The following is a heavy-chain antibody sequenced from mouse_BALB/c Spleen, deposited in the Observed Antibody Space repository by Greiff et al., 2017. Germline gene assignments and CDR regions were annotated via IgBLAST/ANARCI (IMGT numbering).Heavy chain of an antibody. CDR2: IYPGDGST. D-gene: IGHD1-1*02. CDR3: ARAGWVYYFDY. Sequence: QVHVKQSGPELVKPGASVKMSCKASGYTFTSYYIHWVKQRPGQGLEWIGWIYPGDGSTKYNEKFKGKTTLTADKSSSTAYMLLSSLTSEDSAIYFCARAGWVYYFDYWGQGTTLTVSS. CDR1: GYTFTSYY. J-gene: IGHJ2*01. V-gene: IGHV1S56*01.